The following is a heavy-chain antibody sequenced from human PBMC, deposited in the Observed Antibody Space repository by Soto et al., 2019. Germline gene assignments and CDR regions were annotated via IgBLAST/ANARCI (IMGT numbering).Heavy chain of an antibody. J-gene: IGHJ5*02. CDR2: VYHTGPS. V-gene: IGHV4-4*07. CDR1: GGSMSKFY. D-gene: IGHD4-17*01. CDR3: VRDGSKTLRDCFAP. Sequence: SETLSLTCSVSGGSMSKFYWSLIRKTAGKGLEWMGRVYHTGPSYYNPSLRSRIAMSVDISNKTFSLRLRCVTAAETGVYYCVRDGSKTLRDCFAPWGQGILVT.